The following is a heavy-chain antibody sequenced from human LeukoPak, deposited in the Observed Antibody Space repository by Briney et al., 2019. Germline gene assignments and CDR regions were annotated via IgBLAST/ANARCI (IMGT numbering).Heavy chain of an antibody. D-gene: IGHD3-22*01. V-gene: IGHV1-46*01. J-gene: IGHJ6*02. CDR3: ARYGSSGYYPLISGTYYYYGMDV. CDR2: INPSGGST. CDR1: GYTFTSYY. Sequence: GASVKVSCKASGYTFTSYYMHWVRQAPGQGLEWMGIINPSGGSTSYAQKFQGRVTMTRDTSTSTVYMELSSLRSEDTAVYYCARYGSSGYYPLISGTYYYYGMDVWGQGTTVTVSS.